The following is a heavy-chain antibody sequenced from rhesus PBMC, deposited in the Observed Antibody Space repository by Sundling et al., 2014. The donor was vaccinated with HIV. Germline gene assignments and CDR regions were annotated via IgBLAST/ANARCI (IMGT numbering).Heavy chain of an antibody. V-gene: IGHV3-201*01. J-gene: IGHJ4*01. CDR2: INWSDDTT. CDR3: ARDKAVSFDY. CDR1: GFAFDDYA. Sequence: EVQLVESGEAWYSLGESLRLSCAVSGFAFDDYAMHWVRQAPGKGLEWVSGINWSDDTTAYADSVKGRFTISRDNAKNSLYLQMNRLTAEDTAFYYCARDKAVSFDYWGQGVLVTVSS. D-gene: IGHD1-44*01.